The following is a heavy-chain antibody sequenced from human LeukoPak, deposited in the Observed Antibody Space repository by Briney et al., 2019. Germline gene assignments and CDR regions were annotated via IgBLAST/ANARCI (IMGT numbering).Heavy chain of an antibody. CDR1: GYTFTSYD. CDR3: ARGENYYGSGSESVYYGMDV. D-gene: IGHD3-10*01. CDR2: MNPNSGNT. V-gene: IGHV1-8*01. Sequence: ASVKVSCKASGYTFTSYDINWVRQATGQGLERMGWMNPNSGNTGYAQKFQGRVTMTRNTSISTAYMELSSLRSEDTAVYYCARGENYYGSGSESVYYGMDVWGQGTTVTVSS. J-gene: IGHJ6*02.